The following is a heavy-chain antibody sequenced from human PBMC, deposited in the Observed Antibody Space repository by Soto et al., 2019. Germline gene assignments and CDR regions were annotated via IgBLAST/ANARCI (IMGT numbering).Heavy chain of an antibody. Sequence: SETLSLTCAVSGGSISSGGYSWSWIRQPPGKGLEWIGYIYHSGSTYYNPSLKSRVTISVDRSKNQFSLKLSSVTAADTAVYYCASRYCSGGSCYSGSFSWFDPWGQGTLVTVSS. J-gene: IGHJ5*02. D-gene: IGHD2-15*01. V-gene: IGHV4-30-2*01. CDR1: GGSISSGGYS. CDR3: ASRYCSGGSCYSGSFSWFDP. CDR2: IYHSGST.